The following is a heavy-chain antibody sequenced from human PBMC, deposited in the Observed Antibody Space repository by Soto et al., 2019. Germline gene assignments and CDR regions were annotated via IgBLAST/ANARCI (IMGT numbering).Heavy chain of an antibody. V-gene: IGHV4-4*07. CDR3: GRGSSRWDY. Sequence: SETLSLTCTVSGGSISSFYWSWIRQPAGKGLEWIGRIYSGGRNNYNPASKSRGTMSVDTSTNQFSLRLSSVLAADTAMYYCGRGSSRWDYWGQGTLVTVSS. CDR2: IYSGGRN. D-gene: IGHD6-13*01. J-gene: IGHJ4*02. CDR1: GGSISSFY.